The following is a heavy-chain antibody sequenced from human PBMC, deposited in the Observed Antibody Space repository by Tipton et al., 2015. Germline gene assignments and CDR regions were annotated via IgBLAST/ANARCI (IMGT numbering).Heavy chain of an antibody. J-gene: IGHJ4*02. V-gene: IGHV1-8*01. CDR2: INPNNGNT. CDR3: ARVGDSYGFDY. CDR1: GYTFTSYD. Sequence: QVQLVQSGAEAKKPGASVKVSCKASGYTFTSYDINWVRQATGQGPEWMGAINPNNGNTDYAKKFQGRVTMTRDTPIRTAYMELSSLTSEDTAVYYCARVGDSYGFDYWGQGTLVTVSS. D-gene: IGHD5-18*01.